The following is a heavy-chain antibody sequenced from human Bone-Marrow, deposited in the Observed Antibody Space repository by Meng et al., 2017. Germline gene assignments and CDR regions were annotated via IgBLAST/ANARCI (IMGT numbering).Heavy chain of an antibody. CDR1: SYTFSSFG. CDR2: ISVYTGNT. CDR3: ARDMLISYGSGSYYDE. V-gene: IGHV1-18*01. Sequence: LVQAGVEVKKPGASVTCPCEASSYTFSSFGISWVRRAPGQQREWMGWISVYTGNTNYAQKFQGRVTMTAYTSTSTAYMELRSLRSDDTAVYFCARDMLISYGSGSYYDEWGQGTLVTVSS. J-gene: IGHJ4*02. D-gene: IGHD3-10*01.